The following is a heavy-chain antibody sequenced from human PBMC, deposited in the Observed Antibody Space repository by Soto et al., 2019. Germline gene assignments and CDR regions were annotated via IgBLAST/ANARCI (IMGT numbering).Heavy chain of an antibody. CDR3: ARDLDSSWYPEYFQH. V-gene: IGHV3-48*01. CDR2: ISRSSSTI. D-gene: IGHD6-13*01. CDR1: GFTFSSYS. Sequence: GGSLRLSCAASGFTFSSYSMNWVRQAPGKGLEWVSYISRSSSTIYYADSVKGRFTISRDNAKNSLYLQMNSLRAEDTAVYYCARDLDSSWYPEYFQHWGQGTLVTVSS. J-gene: IGHJ1*01.